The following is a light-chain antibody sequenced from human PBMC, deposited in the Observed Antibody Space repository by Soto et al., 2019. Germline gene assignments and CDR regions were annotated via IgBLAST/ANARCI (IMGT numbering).Light chain of an antibody. Sequence: EVVLTQSPATLSLSPGERATLSCSASPSVTNFLAWYQQKPGQAPRLLIYGACNRATGIPPRFSGSGSGTDFTLTISSLEPEDSAVYYCQHRNVCPPVTFGQGTKLEIK. CDR1: PSVTNF. J-gene: IGKJ5*01. CDR3: QHRNVCPPVT. V-gene: IGKV3-11*01. CDR2: GAC.